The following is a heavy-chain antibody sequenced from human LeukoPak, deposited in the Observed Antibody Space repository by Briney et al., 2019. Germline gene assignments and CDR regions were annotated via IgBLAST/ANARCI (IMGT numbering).Heavy chain of an antibody. J-gene: IGHJ4*02. CDR3: ATSADSSGND. Sequence: PGGSLRLSCEASAFIFSGHWLNWVRQTPGKGLEWVASIKEDGSERQYVDSVKGRFTISRDNAKSSVYLQMNTLRAEDTAVYYCATSADSSGNDWGQGTLVTVSS. D-gene: IGHD3-22*01. V-gene: IGHV3-7*03. CDR2: IKEDGSER. CDR1: AFIFSGHW.